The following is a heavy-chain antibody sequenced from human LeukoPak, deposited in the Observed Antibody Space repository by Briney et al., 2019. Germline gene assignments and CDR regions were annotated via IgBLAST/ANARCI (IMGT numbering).Heavy chain of an antibody. V-gene: IGHV4-34*01. J-gene: IGHJ5*02. CDR3: ASNRGYSSSWYWFNWFDP. CDR1: GGSFSGYY. Sequence: SETLSPTCAVYGGSFSGYYWSWIRQPPGKVLEWIGEINHSGSTNYNPSLKSRVTISVDTSKNQFSLKLSSVTAADTAVYYCASNRGYSSSWYWFNWFDPWGQGTLVTVSS. D-gene: IGHD6-13*01. CDR2: INHSGST.